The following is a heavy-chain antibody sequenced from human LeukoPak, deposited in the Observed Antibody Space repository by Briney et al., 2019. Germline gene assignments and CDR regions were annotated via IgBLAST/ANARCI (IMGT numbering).Heavy chain of an antibody. D-gene: IGHD6-13*01. CDR3: ARDASGIAAAGTNY. J-gene: IGHJ4*02. V-gene: IGHV3-21*01. CDR1: GFTFSSYS. CDR2: ISSSSSYI. Sequence: GFLRLSCAASGFTFSSYSMNWVRQAPGKGLEWVSSISSSSSYIYYADSVKGRFTISRDNAKNSLYLQMNSLRAEDTAVYYCARDASGIAAAGTNYWGQGTLVTVSS.